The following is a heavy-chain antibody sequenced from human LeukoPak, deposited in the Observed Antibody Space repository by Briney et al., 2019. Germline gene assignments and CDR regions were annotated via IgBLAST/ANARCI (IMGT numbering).Heavy chain of an antibody. CDR3: ARDYYYDSSGCYSFDAFDI. J-gene: IGHJ3*02. Sequence: GGSLRLSCAASGFTFSSYWMSWVRQAPGKGLEWVVNIKQDGSEKYYVDSVKGRFTISRDNAKNSLYLQMNSLRAEDTAVYYCARDYYYDSSGCYSFDAFDIWGQGTMVTVSS. CDR1: GFTFSSYW. CDR2: IKQDGSEK. V-gene: IGHV3-7*04. D-gene: IGHD3-22*01.